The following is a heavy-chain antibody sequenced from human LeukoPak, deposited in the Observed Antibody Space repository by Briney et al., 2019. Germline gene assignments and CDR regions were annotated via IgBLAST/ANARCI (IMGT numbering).Heavy chain of an antibody. Sequence: GGSLRLSCAASGFTYSSYAMSWVRQAPGKGLEWVSAISGSGGSTYYADSVKGRFTISRDNSKNTLYLQMNSLRAEDTAVYYCAKAITILDLYLGYWGQGTLVTVSS. J-gene: IGHJ4*02. CDR1: GFTYSSYA. CDR2: ISGSGGST. CDR3: AKAITILDLYLGY. D-gene: IGHD3-3*01. V-gene: IGHV3-23*01.